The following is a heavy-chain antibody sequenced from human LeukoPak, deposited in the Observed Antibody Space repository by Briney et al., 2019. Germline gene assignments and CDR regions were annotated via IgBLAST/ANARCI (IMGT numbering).Heavy chain of an antibody. CDR2: IYYSGST. J-gene: IGHJ4*02. CDR1: RGSIGSYY. V-gene: IGHV4-59*08. D-gene: IGHD6-13*01. CDR3: ARHGLYSSSWYYFDY. Sequence: SESLSLTCTVSRGSIGSYYWSWIRQPPGKGLEWIGYIYYSGSTNYNPSLKSRVTISVDTSKNQSSLKLSSVTAADTAVYYCARHGLYSSSWYYFDYWGQGTLITVSS.